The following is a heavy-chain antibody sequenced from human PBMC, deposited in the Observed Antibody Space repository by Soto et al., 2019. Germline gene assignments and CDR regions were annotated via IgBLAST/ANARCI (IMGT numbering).Heavy chain of an antibody. Sequence: GGSLRLSCAASGFTFSSYSMNWVRQAPGKGLEWVSSISSSSSYIYYADSVKGRFTISRDNAKNSLYLQMNSLRAEDTAVYYCARDLDFDWSHDYWGQGTLVTVSS. V-gene: IGHV3-21*01. D-gene: IGHD3-9*01. CDR2: ISSSSSYI. CDR1: GFTFSSYS. J-gene: IGHJ4*02. CDR3: ARDLDFDWSHDY.